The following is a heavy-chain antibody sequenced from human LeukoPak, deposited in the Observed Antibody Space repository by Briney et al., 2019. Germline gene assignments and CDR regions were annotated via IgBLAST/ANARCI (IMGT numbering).Heavy chain of an antibody. CDR3: ARGHSSGSPDPFDY. V-gene: IGHV3-53*01. CDR2: IYSGGAT. CDR1: GFTVSTNY. J-gene: IGHJ4*02. D-gene: IGHD3-22*01. Sequence: SGGSLRLSCAVSGFTVSTNYMRWVRQAPGKGLEWVSVIYSGGATHYADSVKGRFTISRDNSKNTLYLQMNSLRAEDTAIYYCARGHSSGSPDPFDYWGQGTLVTVSS.